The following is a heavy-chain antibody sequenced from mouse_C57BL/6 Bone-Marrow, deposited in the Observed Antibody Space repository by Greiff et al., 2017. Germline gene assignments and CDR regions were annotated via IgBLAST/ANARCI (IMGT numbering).Heavy chain of an antibody. D-gene: IGHD2-3*01. CDR1: GYTFTSYW. CDR2: IDPSDSYT. V-gene: IGHV1-50*01. J-gene: IGHJ4*01. CDR3: ARGDGYF. Sequence: VQLQQPGAELVKPGASVKLSCKASGYTFTSYWMQWVQQRPGQGLEWIGEIDPSDSYTNYNQKFKGKATLTVDTSSSTAYMQLSSLTSEDSAVYYCARGDGYFWGQGTSVTVSA.